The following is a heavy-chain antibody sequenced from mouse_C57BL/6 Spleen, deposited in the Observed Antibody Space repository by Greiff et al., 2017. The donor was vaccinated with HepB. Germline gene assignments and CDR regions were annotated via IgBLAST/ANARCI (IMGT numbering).Heavy chain of an antibody. D-gene: IGHD3-2*02. CDR1: GYSITSGYY. CDR2: ISYDGSN. CDR3: ALDSSGYPFDY. Sequence: DVQLVESGPGLVKPSQSLSLTCSVTGYSITSGYYWNWIRQFPGNKLEWMSYISYDGSNNYNPSLKNRISITRDTSKNQFFLKLNSVTTEDTATYYCALDSSGYPFDYWGQGTTLTVSS. J-gene: IGHJ2*01. V-gene: IGHV3-6*01.